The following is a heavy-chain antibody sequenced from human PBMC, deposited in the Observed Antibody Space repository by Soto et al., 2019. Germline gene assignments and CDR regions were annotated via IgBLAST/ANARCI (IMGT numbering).Heavy chain of an antibody. J-gene: IGHJ4*02. D-gene: IGHD3-22*01. CDR2: IIPIFGTA. CDR3: VKGGTSVSSAGFDY. Sequence: SVKVSCKASGGTFSSYAISWVRQAPGQGLEWMGGIIPIFGTAYYADSVKGRFTISRDNSNNTLSLQMRSLRPEDTAVYYCVKGGTSVSSAGFDYWGLGTLVTVSS. V-gene: IGHV1-69*05. CDR1: GGTFSSYA.